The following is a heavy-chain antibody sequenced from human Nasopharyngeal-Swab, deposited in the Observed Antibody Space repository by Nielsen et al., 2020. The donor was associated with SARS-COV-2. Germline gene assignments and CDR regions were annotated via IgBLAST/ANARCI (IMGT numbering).Heavy chain of an antibody. CDR2: INHSGST. V-gene: IGHV4-34*01. CDR3: ARGNGAFDY. Sequence: SETLCLTCAVYGGSFSGYYWSWFRQPPGKGLEWIGEINHSGSTNYNPSLKSGVTISVDTSKNQFSLKLSSVTAADTAVYYCARGNGAFDYWGQGTLVTVSS. CDR1: GGSFSGYY. D-gene: IGHD4-17*01. J-gene: IGHJ4*02.